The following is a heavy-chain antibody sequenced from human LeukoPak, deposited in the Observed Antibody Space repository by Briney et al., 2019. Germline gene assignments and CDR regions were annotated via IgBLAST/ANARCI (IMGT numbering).Heavy chain of an antibody. Sequence: GGSLRLSCAASGFTFSDYYMSWIRQAPGKGLEWVSYISSSGGTIYYADSVKGRFTISRDNAKNSLYLQMNSLRAEDTAVYYCARNNPDADAFDIWGQGTMVTVSS. D-gene: IGHD1/OR15-1a*01. V-gene: IGHV3-11*01. CDR3: ARNNPDADAFDI. CDR2: ISSSGGTI. J-gene: IGHJ3*02. CDR1: GFTFSDYY.